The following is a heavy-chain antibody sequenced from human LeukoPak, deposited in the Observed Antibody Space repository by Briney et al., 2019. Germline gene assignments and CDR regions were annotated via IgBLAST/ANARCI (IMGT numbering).Heavy chain of an antibody. D-gene: IGHD6-19*01. J-gene: IGHJ4*02. Sequence: GGSLRLSCAASGFTFSSYGMHWVRQAPGKGLGWVAVIWVDGSHRYYADSVKGRFTISRDNSKNTLYLQMNSLRAEDTAVYFCARSSGWYVGDDYWGQGTLVTVSS. V-gene: IGHV3-33*01. CDR2: IWVDGSHR. CDR3: ARSSGWYVGDDY. CDR1: GFTFSSYG.